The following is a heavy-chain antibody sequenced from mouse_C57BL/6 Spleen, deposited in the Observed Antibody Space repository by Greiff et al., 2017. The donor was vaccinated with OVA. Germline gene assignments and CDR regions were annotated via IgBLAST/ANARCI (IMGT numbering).Heavy chain of an antibody. D-gene: IGHD2-3*01. J-gene: IGHJ1*03. CDR2: IYPGDGDT. CDR1: GYAFSSYW. Sequence: VQLQQSGAELVKPGASVKISCKASGYAFSSYWMNWVKQRPGKGLEWIGQIYPGDGDTNYNGKFKGKATLTADKSSSTAYMQLSSLTSEDSAVYFCARRGLLRYWYFDVWGTGTTVTVSS. CDR3: ARRGLLRYWYFDV. V-gene: IGHV1-80*01.